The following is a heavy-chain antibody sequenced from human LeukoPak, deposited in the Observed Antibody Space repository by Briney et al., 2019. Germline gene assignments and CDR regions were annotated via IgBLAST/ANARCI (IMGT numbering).Heavy chain of an antibody. D-gene: IGHD4-23*01. V-gene: IGHV3-53*01. CDR1: GFTESSNN. Sequence: SGGSLSLSCAASGFTESSNNVSWVRQAPGKGLEWVSVIYSGGSTYYADSVKGRFTISRDNSKNTLYLQMNSLRAEDTAVYYCARYGGGNTGYHPYYFDYWGQGTLVTVSS. J-gene: IGHJ4*02. CDR3: ARYGGGNTGYHPYYFDY. CDR2: IYSGGST.